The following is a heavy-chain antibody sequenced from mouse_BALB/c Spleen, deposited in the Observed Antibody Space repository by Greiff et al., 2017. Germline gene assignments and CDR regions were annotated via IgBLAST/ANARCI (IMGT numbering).Heavy chain of an antibody. Sequence: EVQGVESGGDLVKPGGSLKLSCAASGFTFSSYGMSWVRQTPDKRLEWVATISSGGSYTYYPDSVKGRFTISRDNAKNTLYLQMSSLKSEDTAMYYCARHEILAWFAYWGQGTLVTVSA. CDR3: ARHEILAWFAY. V-gene: IGHV5-6*01. J-gene: IGHJ3*01. CDR2: ISSGGSYT. CDR1: GFTFSSYG.